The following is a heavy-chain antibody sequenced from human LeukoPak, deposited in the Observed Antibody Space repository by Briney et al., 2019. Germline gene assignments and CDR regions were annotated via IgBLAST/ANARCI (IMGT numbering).Heavy chain of an antibody. CDR3: ARGRTRSRNWFDP. D-gene: IGHD1-7*01. CDR2: MNPNSGNT. J-gene: IGHJ5*02. CDR1: GYTFTSYD. V-gene: IGHV1-8*01. Sequence: ASVKVSCKASGYTFTSYDINWVRQATGQGLEWMGWMNPNSGNTGYAQKCQGRVTMTRNTSISTAYMELSSLRSEDTAVYYCARGRTRSRNWFDPWGQGTLVTVSS.